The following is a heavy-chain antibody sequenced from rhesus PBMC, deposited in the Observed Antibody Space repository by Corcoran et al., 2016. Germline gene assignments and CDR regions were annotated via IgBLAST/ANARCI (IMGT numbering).Heavy chain of an antibody. CDR1: GYTFTDYY. V-gene: IGHV1-111*02. D-gene: IGHD2-27*01. J-gene: IGHJ4*01. Sequence: EVQLVQSGAEVKKREASVKISCKASGYTFTDYYLHWVRQAPGKGLEWMGRADPEAGEGIHAQKFQNRITITADTSTDTAYMGLSSLRSEDTAVYYCATGGIGIDYWGQGVLVTVSS. CDR3: ATGGIGIDY. CDR2: ADPEAGEG.